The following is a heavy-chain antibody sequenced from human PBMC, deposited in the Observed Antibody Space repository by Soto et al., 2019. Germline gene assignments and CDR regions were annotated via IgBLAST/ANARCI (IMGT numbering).Heavy chain of an antibody. V-gene: IGHV1-8*01. CDR3: VRGIVPDL. D-gene: IGHD3-22*01. J-gene: IGHJ4*02. CDR2: MNPNSGNT. Sequence: QVHLVQSGAEVKKPGASVKVSCKASGNTFTGYEINWVRQATGQGLEWMGSMNPNSGNTDYAQKFQGRVTMTRNTSISTAYMELSRLRSEDTAVYFCVRGIVPDLWGQGTLVIVSS. CDR1: GNTFTGYE.